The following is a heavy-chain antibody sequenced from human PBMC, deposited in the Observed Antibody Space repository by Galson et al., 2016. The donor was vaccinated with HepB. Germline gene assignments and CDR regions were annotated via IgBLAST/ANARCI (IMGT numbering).Heavy chain of an antibody. J-gene: IGHJ6*02. V-gene: IGHV3-9*01. CDR1: GFTFDDFA. CDR2: LSWNSGSI. D-gene: IGHD3-10*01. CDR3: AKDFTPYYYGSGSSRGGMDV. Sequence: SLRLSCAASGFTFDDFAMHWVRQAPGKGLEWVSGLSWNSGSIGYADSVKGRFTISRDNAKNSLYLQMNRLRAEDTALYYCAKDFTPYYYGSGSSRGGMDVWGQGTTVTVSS.